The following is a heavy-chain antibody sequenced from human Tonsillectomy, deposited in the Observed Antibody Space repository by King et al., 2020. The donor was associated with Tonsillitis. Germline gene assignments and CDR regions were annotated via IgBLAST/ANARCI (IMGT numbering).Heavy chain of an antibody. J-gene: IGHJ6*03. CDR1: GGSITRYY. D-gene: IGHD2-21*02. V-gene: IGHV4-59*08. CDR2: IYYSGST. CDR3: ARPPQYCGGDCYSHYYMDV. Sequence: VQLQESGPGLVKPSETLSLSCTVSGGSITRYYWSWIRQPPGKGLEWIGSIYYSGSTNYNPSLKSRVPISLDTSKNQFSLRLSSVTAADTAVYYCARPPQYCGGDCYSHYYMDVWGKGTTVTVSS.